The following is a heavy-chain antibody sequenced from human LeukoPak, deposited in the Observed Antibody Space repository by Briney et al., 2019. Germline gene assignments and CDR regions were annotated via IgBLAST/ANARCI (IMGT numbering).Heavy chain of an antibody. CDR3: AVEGYCSGGSCYTNWFDP. V-gene: IGHV3-48*02. D-gene: IGHD2-15*01. CDR2: ISSTGTTM. CDR1: GFTFSSYS. Sequence: GGSLRLSCAASGFTFSSYSMNWVRQAPGKGLDWVSYISSTGTTMYYPDAVKGRFTMSRDNAKNSLYLQMNSMRDEDTAVYYCAVEGYCSGGSCYTNWFDPWGQGTLITVSS. J-gene: IGHJ5*02.